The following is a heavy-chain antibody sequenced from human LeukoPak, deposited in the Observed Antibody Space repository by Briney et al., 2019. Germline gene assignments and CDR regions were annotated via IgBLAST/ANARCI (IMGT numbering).Heavy chain of an antibody. J-gene: IGHJ3*02. CDR1: GGSISSYY. CDR2: IYTSGST. V-gene: IGHV4-4*09. D-gene: IGHD2-2*01. Sequence: SETLSLTCTVSGGSISSYYWSWIRQPPGKGLEWIGYIYTSGSTNYNPSLKSRVTISVDTSKNQFSLKLSSVTAADTAVYYRARHSPRPYCSSTSCLSKRAFDIWGQGTMVTVSS. CDR3: ARHSPRPYCSSTSCLSKRAFDI.